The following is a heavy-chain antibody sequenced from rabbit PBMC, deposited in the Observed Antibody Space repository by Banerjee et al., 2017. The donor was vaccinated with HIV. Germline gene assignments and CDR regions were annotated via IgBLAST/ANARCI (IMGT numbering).Heavy chain of an antibody. Sequence: QSLEESGGDLVKPGASLTLTCTASGFSFSSSYWICWVRQAPGKGLEWIACIDAGSSGRTYYASWAKGRFTISKTSSTTVTLQMTSLTAADTATYFCARGDSADNNAFDLWGPGTLVTVS. D-gene: IGHD7-1*01. V-gene: IGHV1S40*01. CDR1: GFSFSSSYW. J-gene: IGHJ4*01. CDR3: ARGDSADNNAFDL. CDR2: IDAGSSGRT.